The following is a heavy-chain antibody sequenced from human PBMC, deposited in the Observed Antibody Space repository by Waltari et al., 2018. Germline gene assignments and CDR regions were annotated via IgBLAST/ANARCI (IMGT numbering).Heavy chain of an antibody. D-gene: IGHD6-19*01. V-gene: IGHV4-39*07. CDR3: AREGGGIAVRYYFDY. Sequence: QLQLQESGPGLVKPSETLSLTCTVSGGSISSSSYYWGWIRQPPGKGLEWIGSIYYSGSTYYNPSLKSRVTISVDTSKNQFSLKLSSVTAADTAVYYCAREGGGIAVRYYFDYWGQGTLVTVSS. CDR2: IYYSGST. CDR1: GGSISSSSYY. J-gene: IGHJ4*02.